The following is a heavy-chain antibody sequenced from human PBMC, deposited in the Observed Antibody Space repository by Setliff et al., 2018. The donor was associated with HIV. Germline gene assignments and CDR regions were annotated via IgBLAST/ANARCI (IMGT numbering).Heavy chain of an antibody. CDR3: TKDHLSGWASDC. Sequence: SETLSLTCTVSGYSISSGYYWGWIRQPPGKGLEWIGEINHSGSTNYNPSLKSRVTISVDTSKNSLYLQMNSLRAEDTAVYYCTKDHLSGWASDCWGQGTLVTVSS. V-gene: IGHV4-38-2*02. D-gene: IGHD6-19*01. CDR2: INHSGST. CDR1: GYSISSGYY. J-gene: IGHJ4*02.